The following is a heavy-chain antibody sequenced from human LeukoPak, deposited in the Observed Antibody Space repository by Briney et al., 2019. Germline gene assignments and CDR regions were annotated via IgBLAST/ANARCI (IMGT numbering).Heavy chain of an antibody. CDR3: ARHDSSGPYNAFDI. CDR2: IYYSGST. CDR1: GGSISSYY. Sequence: SETLSLTCTVSGGSISSYYWSWIRQPPGKGLEWIGYIYYSGSTNYNPSLKSRVTISVDTSKNQFSLKLTSVTAADTAVYYCARHDSSGPYNAFDIWGQGTMVTVSS. D-gene: IGHD3-22*01. V-gene: IGHV4-59*08. J-gene: IGHJ3*02.